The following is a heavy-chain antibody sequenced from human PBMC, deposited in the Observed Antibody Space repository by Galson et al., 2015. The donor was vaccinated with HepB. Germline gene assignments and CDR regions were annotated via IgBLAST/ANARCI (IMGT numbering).Heavy chain of an antibody. CDR1: GYTLTKLS. Sequence: SVKVSCKASGYTLTKLSMHWVRQAPGKGLEWMGGFDPEDGETIYAQKFQGRVTMTEDTSTDTAYMELSSLRSEDTAVYYCATPYHPSIGLWFGELYGWGQGTLVTVSS. CDR2: FDPEDGET. J-gene: IGHJ4*02. V-gene: IGHV1-24*01. CDR3: ATPYHPSIGLWFGELYG. D-gene: IGHD3-10*01.